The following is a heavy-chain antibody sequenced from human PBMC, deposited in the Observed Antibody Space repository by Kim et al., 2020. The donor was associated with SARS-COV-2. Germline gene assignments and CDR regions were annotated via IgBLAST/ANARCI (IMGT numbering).Heavy chain of an antibody. CDR3: ARDLRGLIPLDS. V-gene: IGHV1-18*01. Sequence: TKYAQKFQDRVTMTTDTSTSTAYMELRSLKSDDTAMYYCARDLRGLIPLDSWGQGTLVTVSS. D-gene: IGHD3-10*01. CDR2: T. J-gene: IGHJ5*02.